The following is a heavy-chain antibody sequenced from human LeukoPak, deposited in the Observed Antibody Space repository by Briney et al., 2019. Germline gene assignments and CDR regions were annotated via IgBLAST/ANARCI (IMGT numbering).Heavy chain of an antibody. V-gene: IGHV4-39*01. CDR3: ARQDGGFDY. CDR1: GGSISSSSYY. D-gene: IGHD3-3*01. J-gene: IGHJ4*02. CDR2: IYYSGST. Sequence: SETLSLTCTVSGGSISSSSYYWGGIRQPPGKGLEWIGSIYYSGSTYYNPSLKSRVTISVDTSKNQFSLKLSSVTAADTAVYYCARQDGGFDYWGQGTLVTVSS.